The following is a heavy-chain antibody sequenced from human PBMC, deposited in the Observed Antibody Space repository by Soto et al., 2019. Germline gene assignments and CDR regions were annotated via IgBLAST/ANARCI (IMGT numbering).Heavy chain of an antibody. CDR2: ISPHNFNT. CDR3: ERDEGVYDSVTGYSKAPHFDY. Sequence: QVQLVQSGAAVKKPGDSVKVSCSASGYTFTHFYITWVRQAPGQGREWMGAISPHNFNTNFAQKFKGSVPLTTDTSTSTAYMELRSLRSDDTAVYYCERDEGVYDSVTGYSKAPHFDYGGQGVRVTVSS. J-gene: IGHJ4*02. CDR1: GYTFTHFY. D-gene: IGHD3-9*01. V-gene: IGHV1-18*01.